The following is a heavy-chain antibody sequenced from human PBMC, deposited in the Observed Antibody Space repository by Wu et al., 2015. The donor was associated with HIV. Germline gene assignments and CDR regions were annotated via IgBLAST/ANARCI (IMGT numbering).Heavy chain of an antibody. V-gene: IGHV1-69*12. J-gene: IGHJ4*02. CDR3: ARDDILGTSFDY. Sequence: QVHLVQSGAEMKKPGSSVKVACKASGGTFKSFAIGWVRQAPGQGLEWMGAIIPLFGTTNYAQKFQGRVTITADESTSTGYMELNSLKSDDTAVYYCARDDILGTSFDYWGQGTLVTVSS. CDR2: IIPLFGTT. D-gene: IGHD2-21*01. CDR1: GGTFKSFA.